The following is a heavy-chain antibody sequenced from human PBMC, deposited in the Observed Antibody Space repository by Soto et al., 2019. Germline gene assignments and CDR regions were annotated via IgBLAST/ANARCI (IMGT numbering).Heavy chain of an antibody. CDR2: IYPGDSDT. CDR1: GYSFTSYW. Sequence: SGESLKISCKGSGYSFTSYWIGWVRQMPGKGLEWMGIIYPGDSDTRYSPSFQGQVTISADKSISTAYLQWSSLKASDTAMYYCARQSRGYCSSTSCYRGWFDPWGQGTLVTVSS. D-gene: IGHD2-2*02. V-gene: IGHV5-51*01. CDR3: ARQSRGYCSSTSCYRGWFDP. J-gene: IGHJ5*02.